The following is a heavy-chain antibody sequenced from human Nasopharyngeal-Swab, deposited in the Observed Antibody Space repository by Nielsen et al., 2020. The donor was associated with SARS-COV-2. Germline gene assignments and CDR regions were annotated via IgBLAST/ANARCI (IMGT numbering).Heavy chain of an antibody. Sequence: WIRQPPGKGLEWVSYISSSSSTIYYADSVKGRFTISRDNAKNSLYLQMNSLRAEDTAVYYCAREHLDTAMVSDYWGQGTLVTVS. V-gene: IGHV3-48*04. J-gene: IGHJ4*02. D-gene: IGHD5-18*01. CDR2: ISSSSSTI. CDR3: AREHLDTAMVSDY.